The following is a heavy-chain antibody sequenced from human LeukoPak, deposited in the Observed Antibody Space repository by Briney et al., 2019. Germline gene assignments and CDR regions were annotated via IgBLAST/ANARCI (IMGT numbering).Heavy chain of an antibody. CDR3: ARAGGYCGRISCPYYFDY. V-gene: IGHV1-18*01. J-gene: IGHJ4*02. CDR1: GYTFTSYG. Sequence: GASVKVSCKASGYTFTSYGISWVRQAPGQGLEWMGWISAYNGNTNHAQKLQGRVTMTTDTSTSTAYMELRSLRSEDTAVYYCARAGGYCGRISCPYYFDYWGQGSLVAVSS. CDR2: ISAYNGNT. D-gene: IGHD2-15*01.